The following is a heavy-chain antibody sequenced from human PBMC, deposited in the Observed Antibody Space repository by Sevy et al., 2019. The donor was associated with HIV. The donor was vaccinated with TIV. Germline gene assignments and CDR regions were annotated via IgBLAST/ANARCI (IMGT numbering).Heavy chain of an antibody. V-gene: IGHV3-48*03. Sequence: GGSLRLSCAASGFTFSSYEMNWLRQAPGKGLEWVSYISQSGSTTYSDSVKGRFTIFRDNVKNSVYLQMNNLRAEDTALYYCARDLPPSATTVAHFDYWGQGTLVTVSS. CDR1: GFTFSSYE. CDR2: ISQSGSTT. J-gene: IGHJ4*02. CDR3: ARDLPPSATTVAHFDY. D-gene: IGHD4-17*01.